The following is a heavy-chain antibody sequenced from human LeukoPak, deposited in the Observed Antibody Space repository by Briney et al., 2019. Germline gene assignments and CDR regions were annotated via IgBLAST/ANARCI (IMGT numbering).Heavy chain of an antibody. CDR2: IYSGGST. D-gene: IGHD2-21*02. Sequence: GGSLRLSCAASGFTVSRNYMSWVRQAPGKGLEWVSVIYSGGSTYYADSVKGRFTISRDNSKNTLYLQMNSLRAEDTAVYYCARDVYCGGDCYSYFDYWGQGTLVTVSS. J-gene: IGHJ4*02. CDR1: GFTVSRNY. V-gene: IGHV3-66*01. CDR3: ARDVYCGGDCYSYFDY.